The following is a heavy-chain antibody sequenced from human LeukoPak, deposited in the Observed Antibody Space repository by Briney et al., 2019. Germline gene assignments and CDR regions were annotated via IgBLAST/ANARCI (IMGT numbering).Heavy chain of an antibody. V-gene: IGHV3-48*01. Sequence: PGGSLRLSCAASGFTFSDYSMNWVRQAPGKGLEWVSYISSTSTTIYYADSVKGRFAISRDNAKDSLYLQMTSLRADDTAVYYCARDPSYGDYALSDYWGQGTLVTVSS. CDR1: GFTFSDYS. CDR2: ISSTSTTI. J-gene: IGHJ4*02. CDR3: ARDPSYGDYALSDY. D-gene: IGHD4-17*01.